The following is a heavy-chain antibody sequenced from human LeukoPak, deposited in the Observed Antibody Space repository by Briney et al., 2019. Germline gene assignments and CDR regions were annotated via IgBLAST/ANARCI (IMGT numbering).Heavy chain of an antibody. CDR1: GGSFSGYY. CDR3: ARGPSGLWFGELLSLYYYGMDV. Sequence: SETLSLTCAVYGGSFSGYYWSWIRQPPGEGLEWIGEINHSGSTNYNPSLKSRVTISVDTSKNQFSLKLSSVTAADTAVYYCARGPSGLWFGELLSLYYYGMDVWGQGTTVTVSS. D-gene: IGHD3-10*01. J-gene: IGHJ6*02. V-gene: IGHV4-34*01. CDR2: INHSGST.